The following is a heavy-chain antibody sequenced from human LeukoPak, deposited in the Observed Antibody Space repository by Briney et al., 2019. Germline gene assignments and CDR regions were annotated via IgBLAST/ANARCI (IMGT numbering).Heavy chain of an antibody. Sequence: SETLSLTCAVYGGSFSGYYWSWIRQPPGKGLEWIGEINHSGSTNYNPSLKSRVTISVDTSKNQFSLKLSSVTAADTAVYYCARDRGYRTYFPVWGQGTLVTVSS. CDR2: INHSGST. CDR3: ARDRGYRTYFPV. CDR1: GGSFSGYY. V-gene: IGHV4-34*01. D-gene: IGHD2/OR15-2a*01. J-gene: IGHJ4*02.